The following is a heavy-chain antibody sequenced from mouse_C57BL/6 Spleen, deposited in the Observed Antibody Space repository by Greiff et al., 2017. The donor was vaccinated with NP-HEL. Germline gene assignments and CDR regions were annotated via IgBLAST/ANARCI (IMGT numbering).Heavy chain of an antibody. Sequence: QVQLQQPGAELVMPGASVKLSCKASGYTFTSYWMHWVKQRPGQGLEWIGEIDPSDSYTNYNQKFKGKSTLTVDKSSSTAYMQLSSLTSEDSAVYYCARRDYSNYVAWLAYWGQGTLVTVSA. V-gene: IGHV1-69*01. CDR1: GYTFTSYW. D-gene: IGHD2-5*01. J-gene: IGHJ3*01. CDR2: IDPSDSYT. CDR3: ARRDYSNYVAWLAY.